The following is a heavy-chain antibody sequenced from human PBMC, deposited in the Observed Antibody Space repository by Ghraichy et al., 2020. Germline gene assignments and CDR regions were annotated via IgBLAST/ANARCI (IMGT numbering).Heavy chain of an antibody. CDR3: ARDRRFIHFYYYMDV. V-gene: IGHV4-4*07. J-gene: IGHJ6*03. Sequence: SQTLSLTCTVSNGSISSYYWSWIRQPAGKGLEWIGRIYTSGSTNYNPSLKSRVTMSVDTSKNQFSLKLSSVTAPDTAVYYCARDRRFIHFYYYMDVWGKGTTVTVSS. CDR1: NGSISSYY. D-gene: IGHD3-16*01. CDR2: IYTSGST.